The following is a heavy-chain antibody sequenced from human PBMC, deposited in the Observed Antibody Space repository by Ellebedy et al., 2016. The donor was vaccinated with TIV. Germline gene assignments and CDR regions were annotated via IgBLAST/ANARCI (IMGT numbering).Heavy chain of an antibody. CDR3: ARHYPGGYPGRV. D-gene: IGHD2-15*01. V-gene: IGHV4-34*01. Sequence: GSLRLSXAVYGGSFSGYYWSWVRQPPGKGLEWIGEVNHSGSTNYNPSLKSRVTISVDTSKNQFSLKLNSVTAADTALYYCARHYPGGYPGRVWGKGTTVTVSS. J-gene: IGHJ6*04. CDR2: VNHSGST. CDR1: GGSFSGYY.